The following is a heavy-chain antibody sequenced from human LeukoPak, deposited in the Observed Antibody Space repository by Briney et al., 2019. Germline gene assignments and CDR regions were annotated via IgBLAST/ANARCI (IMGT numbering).Heavy chain of an antibody. CDR1: GGTFSSYA. J-gene: IGHJ4*02. CDR3: ARVAGSYPHFDY. Sequence: ASVKVSCKASGGTFSSYAISWVRQAPGQGLEWMGWISVYNGNTNYAQKLQGRVTMTTDTSASTAYMELRSLRSDDTAVYYCARVAGSYPHFDYWGQGTLVTVSS. CDR2: ISVYNGNT. D-gene: IGHD1-26*01. V-gene: IGHV1-18*01.